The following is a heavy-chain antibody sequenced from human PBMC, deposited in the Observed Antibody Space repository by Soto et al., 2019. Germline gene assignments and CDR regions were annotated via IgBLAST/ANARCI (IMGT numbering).Heavy chain of an antibody. Sequence: GVALRLSCVASVFTFIIYSMSWFRQAPVKVLEWGAAIIGSGGSTYYADSVKGRVTISRDNSKNTLYLQMNSLRAEDTAVYYCEKPRPSSGYYSSEKDAFDIWGQGTMVTVSS. CDR1: VFTFIIYS. CDR3: EKPRPSSGYYSSEKDAFDI. J-gene: IGHJ3*02. CDR2: IIGSGGST. V-gene: IGHV3-23*01. D-gene: IGHD3-22*01.